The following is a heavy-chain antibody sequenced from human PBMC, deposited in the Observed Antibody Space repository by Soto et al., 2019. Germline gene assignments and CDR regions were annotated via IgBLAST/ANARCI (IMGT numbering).Heavy chain of an antibody. J-gene: IGHJ4*02. Sequence: SETLNLTCTVSGGSISSYYWSWIRQPAGKGLEWIGRIYASGSTTYNPSLKSRLTMSVDRSKNQFSLKLNSVTAADTAVYYCARVAPRRYDGSGLDYWGQGTLVTVSS. D-gene: IGHD3-22*01. CDR1: GGSISSYY. V-gene: IGHV4-4*07. CDR3: ARVAPRRYDGSGLDY. CDR2: IYASGST.